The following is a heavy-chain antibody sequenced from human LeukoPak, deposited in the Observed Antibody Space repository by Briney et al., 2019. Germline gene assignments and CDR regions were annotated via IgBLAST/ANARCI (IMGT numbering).Heavy chain of an antibody. J-gene: IGHJ4*02. D-gene: IGHD3-22*01. Sequence: GGSLRLSCAASGFTFSSYSMNWVRQAPGKGLEWVSYISSSSSTIYYADSVKGRFTISRDNAKNSLYLQMNSLRAEDTAVYYCARDGPYYDSSGFGYWGQGTLVTVSS. V-gene: IGHV3-48*01. CDR3: ARDGPYYDSSGFGY. CDR2: ISSSSSTI. CDR1: GFTFSSYS.